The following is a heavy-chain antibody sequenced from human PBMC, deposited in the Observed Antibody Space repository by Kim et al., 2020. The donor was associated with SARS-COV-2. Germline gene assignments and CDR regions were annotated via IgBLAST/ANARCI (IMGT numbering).Heavy chain of an antibody. V-gene: IGHV1-69*01. Sequence: TANYAQKFQGRVTITADESTSTAYMELSSLRSEDTAVYYCATIPAAPESYWGQGTLVTVSS. J-gene: IGHJ4*02. CDR3: ATIPAAPESY. CDR2: TA. D-gene: IGHD2-2*01.